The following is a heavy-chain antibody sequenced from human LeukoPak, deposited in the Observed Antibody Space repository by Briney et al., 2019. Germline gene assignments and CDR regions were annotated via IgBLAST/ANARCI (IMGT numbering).Heavy chain of an antibody. CDR2: IYYSGST. CDR3: ARAARQDWYFDL. D-gene: IGHD6-6*01. J-gene: IGHJ2*01. Sequence: SQTLSLTCTVSGGSISSGGYYWSWIRQHPGKGLEWIGYIYYSGSTNYNPSLKSRVTISVDTSKNQFSLKLSSVTAAGTAVYYCARAARQDWYFDLWGRGTLVTVSS. CDR1: GGSISSGGYY. V-gene: IGHV4-31*03.